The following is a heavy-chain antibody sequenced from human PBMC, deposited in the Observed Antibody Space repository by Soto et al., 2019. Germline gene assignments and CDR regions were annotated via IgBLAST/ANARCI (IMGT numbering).Heavy chain of an antibody. Sequence: EVQLLESGGGLAQPGGSLRLSCAVSGFTLSSSAMSWVRQAPGKGLEWVSSISVSGGSTYYADSVKGRFTISRDNSKNTLYLQMNSLRAEDTAVYYCAKDFKAAGYFDYWGQGTLVTVSS. CDR3: AKDFKAAGYFDY. CDR1: GFTLSSSA. D-gene: IGHD6-13*01. V-gene: IGHV3-23*01. J-gene: IGHJ4*02. CDR2: ISVSGGST.